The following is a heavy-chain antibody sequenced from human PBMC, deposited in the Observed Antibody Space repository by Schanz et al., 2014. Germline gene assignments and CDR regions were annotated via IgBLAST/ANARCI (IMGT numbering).Heavy chain of an antibody. CDR2: INLSGGST. Sequence: QVQLVQSGSELKKPGASVKVSCKASGYTFAMYDMNWVRQAPGQGLEWMGIINLSGGSTNNAQKFQGRLTMTRDTSTSTVYMELSSLRSEDTAVYYCAREGTVIRGLSGWFDPWGQGTLVTVSS. V-gene: IGHV1-46*01. J-gene: IGHJ5*02. CDR3: AREGTVIRGLSGWFDP. D-gene: IGHD3-10*01. CDR1: GYTFAMYD.